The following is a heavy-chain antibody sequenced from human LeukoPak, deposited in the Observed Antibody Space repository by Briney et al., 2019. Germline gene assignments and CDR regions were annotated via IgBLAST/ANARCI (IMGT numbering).Heavy chain of an antibody. V-gene: IGHV3-23*01. Sequence: GGSLRLSCATSGFSFSSYAMSWVRQAPGKGLEWVSGLHADSGMIYYADSVKGRFTISRDNSKNTPYFQMNSLRAEDTAIYYCVKDFLHGPHIEPVGSVGPFDYWGQGTLVTVSS. CDR2: LHADSGMI. CDR1: GFSFSSYA. D-gene: IGHD2-2*01. CDR3: VKDFLHGPHIEPVGSVGPFDY. J-gene: IGHJ4*02.